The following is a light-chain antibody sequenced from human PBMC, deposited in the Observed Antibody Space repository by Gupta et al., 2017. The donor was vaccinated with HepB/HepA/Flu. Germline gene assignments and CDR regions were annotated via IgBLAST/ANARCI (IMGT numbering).Light chain of an antibody. Sequence: QSALTQPPSASGSPGQSVTISCTGTSSYFGRYNYVSWYQQHPGKAPKLLISEVSKRPSGVPDRFSGSKSGNTASLTVSGLQAEDEADYYCSSDEGYNRWMFGGGTKLTVL. CDR3: SSDEGYNRWM. J-gene: IGLJ3*02. CDR2: EVS. V-gene: IGLV2-8*01. CDR1: SSYFGRYNY.